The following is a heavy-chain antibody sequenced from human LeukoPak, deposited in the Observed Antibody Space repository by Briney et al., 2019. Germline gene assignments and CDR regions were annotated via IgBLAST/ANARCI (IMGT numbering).Heavy chain of an antibody. CDR2: ISSSSSTI. J-gene: IGHJ4*02. V-gene: IGHV3-48*01. CDR1: GGSISSSSYY. CDR3: ARVRYYDSSGFLY. Sequence: PSETLSLTCTVSGGSISSSSYYWGWVRQAPGKGLEWVSYISSSSSTIYYADSVKGRFTISRDNAKNSLYLQMNSLRAEDTAVYYCARVRYYDSSGFLYWGQGTLVTVSS. D-gene: IGHD3-22*01.